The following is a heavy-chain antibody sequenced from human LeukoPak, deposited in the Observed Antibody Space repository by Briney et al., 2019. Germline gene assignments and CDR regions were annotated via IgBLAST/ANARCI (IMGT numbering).Heavy chain of an antibody. CDR2: IYYTGGT. J-gene: IGHJ3*02. CDR1: GGSISSYY. D-gene: IGHD5-18*01. Sequence: PSETLSLTCTVSGGSISSYYWSWIRQPPGKGLEWIGYIYYTGGTNYNPSLKSRVTISVDATKNQLSLKLNSVTAADTAVYYCAREGNGYNYGSSAFDIWGQGTMVTVSS. CDR3: AREGNGYNYGSSAFDI. V-gene: IGHV4-59*01.